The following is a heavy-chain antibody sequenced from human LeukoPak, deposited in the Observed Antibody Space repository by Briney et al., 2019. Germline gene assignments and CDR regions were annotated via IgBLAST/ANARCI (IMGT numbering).Heavy chain of an antibody. Sequence: ASVKVSCKASGYTFTGFYIHWVRQAPGQGLEWMGWIYSDSGDTNYAQKFQGWVTMTRDTSISTAYMDLSSLTSDDTAVYYCARSAGSAFFGYWGQGTLVTVSS. CDR3: ARSAGSAFFGY. V-gene: IGHV1-2*04. CDR2: IYSDSGDT. CDR1: GYTFTGFY. J-gene: IGHJ4*02. D-gene: IGHD2-15*01.